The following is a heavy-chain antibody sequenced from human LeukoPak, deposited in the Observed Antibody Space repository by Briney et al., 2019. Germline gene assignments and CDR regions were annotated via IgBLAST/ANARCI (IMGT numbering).Heavy chain of an antibody. D-gene: IGHD1-26*01. CDR3: ARDSGGSYFN. J-gene: IGHJ4*02. V-gene: IGHV4-59*01. CDR1: RSSISSYY. Sequence: PSETLSLTCTVSRSSISSYYWSWIRQPPGKGLEWIGYMSFSGSTNYNPSLKSRVTMSVDTSKNQLSLKLSSVTAADTAVFYCARDSGGSYFNWGQGTLVTVSS. CDR2: MSFSGST.